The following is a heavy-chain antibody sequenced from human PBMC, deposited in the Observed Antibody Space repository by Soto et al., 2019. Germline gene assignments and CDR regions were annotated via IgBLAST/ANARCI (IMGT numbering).Heavy chain of an antibody. CDR3: ASSSGHDYSNYDWFDP. V-gene: IGHV4-59*08. J-gene: IGHJ5*02. CDR2: IYYSGST. D-gene: IGHD4-4*01. Sequence: PSETLSLTCTVSGFSISSYYWSWIRQPPGKGLEWIGYIYYSGSTNYNPSLKSRVTISVDTSKNQFSLKLSSVTAADTAVYYCASSSGHDYSNYDWFDPWGQGTLVTVSS. CDR1: GFSISSYY.